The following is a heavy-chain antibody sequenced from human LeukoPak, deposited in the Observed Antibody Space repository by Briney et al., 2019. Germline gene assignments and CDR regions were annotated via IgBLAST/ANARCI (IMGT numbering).Heavy chain of an antibody. CDR3: ARAITGRGSR. Sequence: SETLSLTCAVYGGSFSGYYWSWIRQPPGEGLEWIGEINHSGSTNYNPSLKSRVTISVDTSKNQFSLKLSSVTAADTAVYYCARAITGRGSRWGQGTLVTVSS. V-gene: IGHV4-34*01. D-gene: IGHD1-20*01. J-gene: IGHJ4*02. CDR2: INHSGST. CDR1: GGSFSGYY.